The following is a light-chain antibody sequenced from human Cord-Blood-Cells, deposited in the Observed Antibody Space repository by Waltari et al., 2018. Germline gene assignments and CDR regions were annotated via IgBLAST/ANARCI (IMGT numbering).Light chain of an antibody. J-gene: IGLJ2*01. Sequence: QSALTQPASVSGSPGQSITISCTGTSSDVGSYNLVSWYQPPPGKAPKLMIYEGSKRPSGVSNRFSGSKSGNTASLTISGLQAEDEADYYWCSYAGSSTDVVFGGGTKLTVL. CDR1: SSDVGSYNL. V-gene: IGLV2-23*01. CDR3: CSYAGSSTDVV. CDR2: EGS.